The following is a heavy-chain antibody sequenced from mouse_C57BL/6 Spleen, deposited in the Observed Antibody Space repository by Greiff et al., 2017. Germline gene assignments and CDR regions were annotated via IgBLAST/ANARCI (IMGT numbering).Heavy chain of an antibody. CDR1: GYTFTDYN. V-gene: IGHV1-22*01. J-gene: IGHJ3*01. CDR3: ARPYSYDESWFAY. CDR2: INPNNGGT. D-gene: IGHD2-12*01. Sequence: VQLQQSGPELVKPGASVKMSCKASGYTFTDYNMHWVKQSHGKSLEWIGYINPNNGGTSYNQKFKGKATLTVNNSSSTAYMERRSLTSEDSAVYYCARPYSYDESWFAYWGQGTLVTVSA.